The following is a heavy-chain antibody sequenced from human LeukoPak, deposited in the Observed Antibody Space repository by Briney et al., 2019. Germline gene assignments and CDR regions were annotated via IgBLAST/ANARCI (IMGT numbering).Heavy chain of an antibody. CDR2: TSSSSSTI. D-gene: IGHD3-22*01. V-gene: IGHV3-48*01. Sequence: GGSLRLSCAASGLTFSSYSMNWVRQAPGKGLEWVSYTSSSSSTIYDADSVKGRFTISRDNAKNSLYLQMNSLRAEDTAVYYCASRLYYYDSSGYYSGHDAFDIWGQGTMVTVSS. CDR3: ASRLYYYDSSGYYSGHDAFDI. J-gene: IGHJ3*02. CDR1: GLTFSSYS.